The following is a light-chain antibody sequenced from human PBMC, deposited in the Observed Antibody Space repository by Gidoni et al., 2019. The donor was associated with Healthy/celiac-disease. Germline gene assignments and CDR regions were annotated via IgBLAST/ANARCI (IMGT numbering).Light chain of an antibody. J-gene: IGKJ2*01. CDR3: QQYNNWPFLMYT. CDR2: GAS. V-gene: IGKV3-15*01. Sequence: ELVMTQSPATLSVSPGERATLSCRASQSVSSNLAWYQQKPGQDPRLLIYGASTRATGIPARFSGSGSGTEFTLSISSLQSEDFAVYYCQQYNNWPFLMYTFGQGTKLEIK. CDR1: QSVSSN.